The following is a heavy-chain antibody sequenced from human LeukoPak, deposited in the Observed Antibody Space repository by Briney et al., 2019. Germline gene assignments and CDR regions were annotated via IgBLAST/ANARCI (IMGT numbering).Heavy chain of an antibody. CDR1: GGSISSSSYY. D-gene: IGHD3-3*01. Sequence: PSETLSLTCTVSGGSISSSSYYWGWIRQPPGKGLEWIGSIYYSGSTYYNPSLKSRVTISVDTSKNQFSLKLSSVTAADTAVYYCASFGVEGITIFGVVPGPSWGQGTLVTVSS. CDR3: ASFGVEGITIFGVVPGPS. CDR2: IYYSGST. V-gene: IGHV4-39*01. J-gene: IGHJ4*02.